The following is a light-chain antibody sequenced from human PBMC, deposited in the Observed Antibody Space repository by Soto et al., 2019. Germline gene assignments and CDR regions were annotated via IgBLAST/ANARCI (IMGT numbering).Light chain of an antibody. CDR1: QSVSTN. J-gene: IGKJ1*01. CDR2: GAS. Sequence: EIVMTQSPATLSVSPGERATLSCRASQSVSTNLAWYQHKPGQAPRLLIYGASTRATGIPARFSGSGSGTEFTLTISSLQSEDFAVYYCQQHDNWPPWTFGQGTKVDIK. V-gene: IGKV3-15*01. CDR3: QQHDNWPPWT.